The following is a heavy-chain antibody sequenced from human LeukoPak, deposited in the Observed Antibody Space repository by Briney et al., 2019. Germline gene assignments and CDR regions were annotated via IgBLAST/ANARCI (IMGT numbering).Heavy chain of an antibody. V-gene: IGHV3-33*01. CDR1: GFTFRSHG. CDR2: IWYDGSNK. Sequence: AGTSLRLSCAASGFTFRSHGMHWVRQALGKGLEWVAFIWYDGSNKYYTDSVKGRFIISRDNSKNTLYLQMNSLRAEDTAVYYCAGDRAASYFDYWGQGALVTISS. D-gene: IGHD2-15*01. J-gene: IGHJ4*02. CDR3: AGDRAASYFDY.